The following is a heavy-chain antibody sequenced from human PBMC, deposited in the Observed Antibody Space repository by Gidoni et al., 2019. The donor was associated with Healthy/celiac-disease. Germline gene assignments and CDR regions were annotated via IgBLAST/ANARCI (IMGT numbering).Heavy chain of an antibody. Sequence: QVQRVQSGAEVKKPGASVKISCKASGYTFTTYDINWVRQATGQGLEWMGWMNPNSGNTGYAQKYQGRVTMTRNTSISTAYMELSSLRSDDTAVYYCARVAGYCSSTSCYYFNYWGQGTLVTVSS. CDR1: GYTFTTYD. D-gene: IGHD2-2*01. V-gene: IGHV1-8*01. J-gene: IGHJ4*02. CDR2: MNPNSGNT. CDR3: ARVAGYCSSTSCYYFNY.